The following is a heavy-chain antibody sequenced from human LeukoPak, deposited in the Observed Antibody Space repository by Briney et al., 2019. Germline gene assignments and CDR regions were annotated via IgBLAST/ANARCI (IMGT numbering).Heavy chain of an antibody. V-gene: IGHV1-18*01. J-gene: IGHJ4*02. CDR2: ISAYNGNT. D-gene: IGHD3-22*01. CDR3: ARVQGDTMIVVVIDFDY. Sequence: GASVKVSCKASGYTFTSYGISWVRQAPGQGLEWMGWISAYNGNTNYAQKLQGRVTMTTDTSTSTAYMELRSLRSDDTAVYYCARVQGDTMIVVVIDFDYWGQGTLVTVSS. CDR1: GYTFTSYG.